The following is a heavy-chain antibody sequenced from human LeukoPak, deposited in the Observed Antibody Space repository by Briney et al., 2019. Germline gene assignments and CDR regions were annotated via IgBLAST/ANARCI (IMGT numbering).Heavy chain of an antibody. D-gene: IGHD2-21*02. V-gene: IGHV3-48*03. CDR3: TRDSGDWAVDY. Sequence: GGSLRLSCAASGFSFSNFEMNWVRQAPGKGLQWVSYISGAGSTIFYADSVKGHFTISRDNSKNTLYLQMNNLRAEDTAMYYCTRDSGDWAVDYWGQGTLVTVSS. CDR1: GFSFSNFE. CDR2: ISGAGSTI. J-gene: IGHJ4*02.